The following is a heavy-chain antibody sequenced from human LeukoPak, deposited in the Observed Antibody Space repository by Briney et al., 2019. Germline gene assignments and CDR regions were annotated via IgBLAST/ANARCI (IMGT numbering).Heavy chain of an antibody. CDR3: AKDSSGWYPPHYFDY. CDR1: GFTFSSYA. J-gene: IGHJ4*02. D-gene: IGHD6-19*01. Sequence: GGSLRLSCAAPGFTFSSYAMSWVRQAPGKGLEWVSAISGSGGSTYYADSVKGRFTISRDKSKNTLYLQMNSLRAEDTAVYYCAKDSSGWYPPHYFDYWGQGTLVTVSS. CDR2: ISGSGGST. V-gene: IGHV3-23*01.